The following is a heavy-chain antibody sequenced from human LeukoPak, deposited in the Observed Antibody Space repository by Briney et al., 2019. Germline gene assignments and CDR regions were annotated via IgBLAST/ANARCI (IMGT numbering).Heavy chain of an antibody. D-gene: IGHD6-13*01. CDR1: GFTFSSYA. CDR2: ISGSGGST. Sequence: GGSLRLSCAASGFTFSSYAMSWVRQAPGKGLEWVSAISGSGGSTYYADSVKGRFTISRDNSKNTLYLQMNSLRPEDTAVYYCARDLDSGNWYYFDYWGQGTLVAVSS. J-gene: IGHJ4*02. CDR3: ARDLDSGNWYYFDY. V-gene: IGHV3-23*01.